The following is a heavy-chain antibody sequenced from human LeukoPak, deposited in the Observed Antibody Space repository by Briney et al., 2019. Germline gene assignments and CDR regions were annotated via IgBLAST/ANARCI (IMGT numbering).Heavy chain of an antibody. CDR1: GHSFISYG. J-gene: IGHJ4*02. Sequence: ASVKVSCKDSGHSFISYGIPEVRQAPGQGLEWMGWISAYNGDTNYAQKLQGRVTMTTDTSTNTAYMELRSLRSDDTAVYYCATSYYYDSSGYPSYFDYWGQGTLVTASS. CDR3: ATSYYYDSSGYPSYFDY. CDR2: ISAYNGDT. D-gene: IGHD3-22*01. V-gene: IGHV1-18*01.